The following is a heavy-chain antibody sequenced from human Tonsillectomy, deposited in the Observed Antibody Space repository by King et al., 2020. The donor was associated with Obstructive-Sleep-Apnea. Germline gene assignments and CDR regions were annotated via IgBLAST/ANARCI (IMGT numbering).Heavy chain of an antibody. CDR2: FYYSGST. J-gene: IGHJ3*02. CDR3: ASGRYDYGGNSI. Sequence: VQLQESGPGLVKPSETLSLTCTVSGGSISSYYWSWIRQPPGKGLEWSGYFYYSGSTNYNPPLQSRVTQSVDTSKNQFSLKLSSVTAADTAVYYCASGRYDYGGNSIWGQGTMVTVSS. CDR1: GGSISSYY. D-gene: IGHD4-23*01. V-gene: IGHV4-59*01.